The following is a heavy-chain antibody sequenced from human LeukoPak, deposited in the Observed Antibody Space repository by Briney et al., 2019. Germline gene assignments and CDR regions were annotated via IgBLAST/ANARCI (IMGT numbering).Heavy chain of an antibody. V-gene: IGHV3-9*03. CDR1: GFTFDDYA. CDR3: AKASVVVITNGAFDI. D-gene: IGHD3-22*01. Sequence: GRSLRLSCAASGFTFDDYAMHWVRHAPGKGLEWVSGISWNSGSIGYADSVKGRFTISRDNAKNSLYLQMNSLRAEDMALYYCAKASVVVITNGAFDIWGQGTMVTVSS. CDR2: ISWNSGSI. J-gene: IGHJ3*02.